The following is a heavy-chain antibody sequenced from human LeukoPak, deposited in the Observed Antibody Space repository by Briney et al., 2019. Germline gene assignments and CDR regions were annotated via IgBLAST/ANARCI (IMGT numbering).Heavy chain of an antibody. Sequence: GTSLRLSCAASGFTFSSYGMHWVRQAAGKGLEWEAVISYDGSNKFYADFVKGRFTISRDNSKNTMFLQMNSVRPDDTAVLYCATLAPGGWNRGLDVWGRGTLVSVSS. CDR2: ISYDGSNK. CDR3: ATLAPGGWNRGLDV. D-gene: IGHD1-1*01. CDR1: GFTFSSYG. J-gene: IGHJ2*01. V-gene: IGHV3-30*03.